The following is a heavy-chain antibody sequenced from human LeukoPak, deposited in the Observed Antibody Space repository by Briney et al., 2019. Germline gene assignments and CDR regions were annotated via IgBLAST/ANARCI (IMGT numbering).Heavy chain of an antibody. V-gene: IGHV3-11*04. CDR2: ISSSSSTI. CDR1: GFTFSDYY. J-gene: IGHJ4*02. Sequence: GGSLRLSCAASGFTFSDYYMSWIRQAPGKGLEWVSYISSSSSTIYYADSVKGRFTISRDNAKNSLYLQMNSLRDEDTAVYYCARDMDYYDSSGYSLYYFDYWGQGTLVTVSS. D-gene: IGHD3-22*01. CDR3: ARDMDYYDSSGYSLYYFDY.